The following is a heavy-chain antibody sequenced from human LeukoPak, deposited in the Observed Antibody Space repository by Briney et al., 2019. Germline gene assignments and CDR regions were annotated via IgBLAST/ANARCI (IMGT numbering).Heavy chain of an antibody. V-gene: IGHV3-21*01. CDR3: ARDLPWRGPRYFDL. J-gene: IGHJ2*01. Sequence: GGSLRLSCAASGFTFSSYSMNWVRQAPGKGLEWVSSISSSSSYIYYADSVKGRFTISRDNAKNSLYLQMNSLRAEDTAVYYCARDLPWRGPRYFDLWGRGTLVTVSS. CDR2: ISSSSSYI. D-gene: IGHD3-3*01. CDR1: GFTFSSYS.